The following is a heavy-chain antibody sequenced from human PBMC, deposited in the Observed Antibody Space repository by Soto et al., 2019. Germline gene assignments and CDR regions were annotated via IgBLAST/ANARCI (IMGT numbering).Heavy chain of an antibody. CDR2: IYHSGST. Sequence: QLQLQESGSGLVKPSQTLSLTCAVSGGSLSSGGYSWSWIRQPPGKGLEWIGYIYHSGSTYYNPSLKSRVTIIGDRSKNEFSLKLSSVTAADTAVYYCARGEVVALGYWGQGTLVTVSS. CDR3: ARGEVVALGY. D-gene: IGHD2-15*01. J-gene: IGHJ4*02. V-gene: IGHV4-30-2*01. CDR1: GGSLSSGGYS.